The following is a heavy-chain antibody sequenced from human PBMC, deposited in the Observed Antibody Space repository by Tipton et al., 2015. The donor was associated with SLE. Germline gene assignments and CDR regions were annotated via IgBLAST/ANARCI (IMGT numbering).Heavy chain of an antibody. CDR3: ARDGSPGWFDP. Sequence: TLSLTCTVSGGSISSYYWSWIRQPPGKGLEWIGYIYSSGSTNYNPSLKSRVTISVDTSKNQFSLKLSSVTAADTAVYFCARDGSPGWFDPWGQGTLVTVSS. D-gene: IGHD1-26*01. J-gene: IGHJ5*02. V-gene: IGHV4-59*01. CDR1: GGSISSYY. CDR2: IYSSGST.